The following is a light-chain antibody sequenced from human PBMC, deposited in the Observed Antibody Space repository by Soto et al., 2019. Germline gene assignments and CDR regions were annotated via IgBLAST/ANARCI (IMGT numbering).Light chain of an antibody. CDR2: GNT. Sequence: QSVLTQPPSVSGAPGHRVTISCTGSSSNIGSGYDVHWYQQLPGTAPKLLISGNTDRPSGVPDRFSGSKSGTSASLAITGLQTEDEADYDCQSYDINLGVVVFGGGTKVTVL. J-gene: IGLJ2*01. CDR3: QSYDINLGVVV. V-gene: IGLV1-40*01. CDR1: SSNIGSGYD.